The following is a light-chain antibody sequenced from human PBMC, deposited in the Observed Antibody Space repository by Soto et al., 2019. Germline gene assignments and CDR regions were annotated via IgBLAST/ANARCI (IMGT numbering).Light chain of an antibody. CDR2: DVS. V-gene: IGKV3-15*01. CDR1: QGVTTN. CDR3: QQYNNWPVT. J-gene: IGKJ5*01. Sequence: EIVMTQSPATLSVSPGERATLSCRAGQGVTTNFAWYQQKSGQSPRLLIYDVSIRATGVPARFSGSGSGTEFTLTISGLQSEDFATYYCQQYNNWPVTFGGGTRLEIK.